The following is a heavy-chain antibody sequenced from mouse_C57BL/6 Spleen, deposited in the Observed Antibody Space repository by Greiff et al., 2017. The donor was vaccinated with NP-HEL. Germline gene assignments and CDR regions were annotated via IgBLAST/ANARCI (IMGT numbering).Heavy chain of an antibody. CDR1: GYSITSGYY. CDR3: AREGDDGYYDY. D-gene: IGHD2-3*01. CDR2: ISYDGSN. J-gene: IGHJ2*01. V-gene: IGHV3-6*01. Sequence: VQLQQSGPGLVKPSQSLSLTCSVTGYSITSGYYWNWIRQFPGNKLEWMGYISYDGSNNYNPSLKNRISITRDTSKNQFFLKLNSVTTEDTATYYCAREGDDGYYDYWGQGTTLTVSS.